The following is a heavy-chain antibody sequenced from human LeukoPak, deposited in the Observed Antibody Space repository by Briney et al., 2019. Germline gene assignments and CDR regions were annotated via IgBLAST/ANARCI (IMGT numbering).Heavy chain of an antibody. CDR2: MYYSGTT. Sequence: SETLSLTCTVSGGSISTSSYYWGWIRQPPGKGLEWIGNMYYSGTTYYDPSLKSRVTMSVDTSKNQFSLKLSSVTAADTAVYYCARGGNVLRFLERTLRFDPWGQGTLVTVSS. V-gene: IGHV4-39*01. CDR3: ARGGNVLRFLERTLRFDP. J-gene: IGHJ5*02. D-gene: IGHD3-3*01. CDR1: GGSISTSSYY.